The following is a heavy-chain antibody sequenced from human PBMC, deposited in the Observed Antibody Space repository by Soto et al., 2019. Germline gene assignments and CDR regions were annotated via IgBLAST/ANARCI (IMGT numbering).Heavy chain of an antibody. CDR2: VYTSAEGGAT. CDR1: GFSVTNAW. CDR3: TTGSVEGF. J-gene: IGHJ6*02. V-gene: IGHV3-15*07. D-gene: IGHD2-15*01. Sequence: GGSLRLSCSASGFSVTNAWVNWVRQAPGKGLEWVGRVYTSAEGGATHYAAPVKGRFTISRDDSINTVYLQMNSLMTEDTAVYYCTTGSVEGFWGQGTTVTVSS.